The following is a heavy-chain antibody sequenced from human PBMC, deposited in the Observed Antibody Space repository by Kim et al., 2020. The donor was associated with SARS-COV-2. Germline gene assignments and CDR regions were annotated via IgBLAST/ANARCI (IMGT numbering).Heavy chain of an antibody. D-gene: IGHD5-12*01. CDR3: ASLRRGYSGYGQDY. J-gene: IGHJ4*02. CDR1: GGSISSSNW. CDR2: IYHSGST. V-gene: IGHV4-4*02. Sequence: SETLSLTCAVSGGSISSSNWWSWVRLPPGKGLEWIGEIYHSGSTNYNPSLKSRVTISVDKSKNQFSLKLSSVTAADTAVYYCASLRRGYSGYGQDYWGQGTLVTVSS.